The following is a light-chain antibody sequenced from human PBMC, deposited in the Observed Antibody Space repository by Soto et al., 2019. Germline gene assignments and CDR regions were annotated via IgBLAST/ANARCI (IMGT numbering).Light chain of an antibody. CDR2: DAT. J-gene: IGKJ2*01. Sequence: EVVLTQSPATLSLSPGERATLSCRASQRIASYLAWYQQKPGQAPRLLIYDATNRVAGVPARFSGSKSGADFTLTISTLQPEDFAVYYCQQRSDWQYTFSQGTKVELK. CDR3: QQRSDWQYT. CDR1: QRIASY. V-gene: IGKV3-11*01.